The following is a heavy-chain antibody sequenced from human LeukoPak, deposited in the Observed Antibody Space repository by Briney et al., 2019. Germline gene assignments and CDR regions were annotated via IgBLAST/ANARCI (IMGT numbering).Heavy chain of an antibody. CDR2: ISSSGDT. CDR1: GFTFSNYA. CDR3: ARNFRYNMITPSPFDY. V-gene: IGHV3-64*01. D-gene: IGHD3-16*01. J-gene: IGHJ4*02. Sequence: PGGSLRLSCAASGFTFSNYAMHWVRQASGKGLEYVSAISSSGDTYYANSVKGRFTISRDNSKNTVYLQMGSLRAEDMAVYYCARNFRYNMITPSPFDYWGQGTLVTVSS.